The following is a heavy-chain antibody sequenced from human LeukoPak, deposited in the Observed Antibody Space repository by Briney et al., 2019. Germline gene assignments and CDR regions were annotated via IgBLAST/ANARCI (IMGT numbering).Heavy chain of an antibody. V-gene: IGHV3-7*01. D-gene: IGHD5-24*01. Sequence: GGSLRLSCEASGFTFSSYWMSWVRRAPGKGLEWVASIKQDGSEKFYVDSVKGRFTISRDNAKNSLYLQMNSLRAEDTAVYYCARTRWLPLGGDSWGQGTLVTVSS. J-gene: IGHJ4*02. CDR3: ARTRWLPLGGDS. CDR2: IKQDGSEK. CDR1: GFTFSSYW.